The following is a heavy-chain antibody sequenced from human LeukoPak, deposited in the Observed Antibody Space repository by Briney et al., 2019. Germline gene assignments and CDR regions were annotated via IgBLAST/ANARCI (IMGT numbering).Heavy chain of an antibody. J-gene: IGHJ3*02. CDR3: ARGRSITLLRGVAMSDGFDI. D-gene: IGHD3-10*01. V-gene: IGHV3-21*06. CDR2: TDTSGRYV. Sequence: PGGSLRLSCAASGFTFSNYGMNWVRQAPGKGLGWVSFTDTSGRYVYYGDSVKGRFTISRDNAKNLLFLQMNGLRAEDTALYYCARGRSITLLRGVAMSDGFDIWGQGAMVAVSS. CDR1: GFTFSNYG.